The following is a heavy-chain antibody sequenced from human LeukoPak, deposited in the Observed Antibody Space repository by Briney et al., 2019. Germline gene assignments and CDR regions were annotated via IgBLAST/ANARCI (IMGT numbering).Heavy chain of an antibody. D-gene: IGHD1/OR15-1a*01. J-gene: IGHJ4*02. Sequence: PGGSLRLSCAASGFTFSSYAMSWVRQAPGKGPEWVSAITDSGGNTYYAAPVKGRFTISRDNSKNTLYLQMNSLKTADTAVYYCTRPTQSNKLGFHFWGQGTLVTVSS. CDR1: GFTFSSYA. CDR3: TRPTQSNKLGFHF. V-gene: IGHV3-23*01. CDR2: ITDSGGNT.